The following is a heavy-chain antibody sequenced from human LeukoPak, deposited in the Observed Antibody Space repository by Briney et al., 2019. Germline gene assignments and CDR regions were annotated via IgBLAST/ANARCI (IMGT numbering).Heavy chain of an antibody. J-gene: IGHJ3*02. CDR2: INPNSGGT. Sequence: ASVKVSCKASGYTFTGYHMHWVRQAPGQGLEWMGRINPNSGGTNYAQKFQGRVTMTRDTSISTAYMELSRLRSDDTAVYYCARNSLGAPYYDFWSGYRSHDAFDIWGQGTMVTVSS. V-gene: IGHV1-2*06. D-gene: IGHD3-3*01. CDR1: GYTFTGYH. CDR3: ARNSLGAPYYDFWSGYRSHDAFDI.